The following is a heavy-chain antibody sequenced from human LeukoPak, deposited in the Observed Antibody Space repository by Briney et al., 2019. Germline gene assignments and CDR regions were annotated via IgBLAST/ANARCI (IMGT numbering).Heavy chain of an antibody. Sequence: GGSLRLSCAASGFTSSSYWMSWVRQAPGKGLERVANIKQDGGEKYYVDSVKGRFTISRDNTKNSVYLQMNSLRAQDTAVYYCARGRVLLWFGELLFDAFDIWGQGTMVTVSS. D-gene: IGHD3-10*01. J-gene: IGHJ3*02. CDR1: GFTSSSYW. V-gene: IGHV3-7*02. CDR2: IKQDGGEK. CDR3: ARGRVLLWFGELLFDAFDI.